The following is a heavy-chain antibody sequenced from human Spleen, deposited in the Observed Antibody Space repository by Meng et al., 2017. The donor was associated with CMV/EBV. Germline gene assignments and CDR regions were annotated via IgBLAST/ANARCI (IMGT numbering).Heavy chain of an antibody. Sequence: KASGGTFSNYGVNWVRQAPGQGLEWMGGIIPIFGTANYAQKFQGRVTITTDESTTTAYKELSSLRSDDTAVYYCAREGVVGTTIYFDYWGQGTLVTVSS. J-gene: IGHJ4*02. CDR2: IIPIFGTA. CDR3: AREGVVGTTIYFDY. V-gene: IGHV1-69*05. CDR1: GGTFSNYG. D-gene: IGHD1-1*01.